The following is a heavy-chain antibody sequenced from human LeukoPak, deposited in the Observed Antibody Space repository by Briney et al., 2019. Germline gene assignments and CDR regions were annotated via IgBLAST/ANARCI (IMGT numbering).Heavy chain of an antibody. J-gene: IGHJ4*02. CDR3: ARDSGRAYYFDY. D-gene: IGHD3-10*01. V-gene: IGHV1-2*02. Sequence: ASVKVSCKASGYTFTGYYMHWVRQAPGQGFEWMGWINPNSGGTNYAQKFQGRVTMTRDTSISTAYMELSRLRSDDTAVYYCARDSGRAYYFDYWGQGTLVTVSS. CDR1: GYTFTGYY. CDR2: INPNSGGT.